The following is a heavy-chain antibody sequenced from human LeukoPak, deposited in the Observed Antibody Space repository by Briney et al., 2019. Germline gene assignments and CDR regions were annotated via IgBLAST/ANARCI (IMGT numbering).Heavy chain of an antibody. J-gene: IGHJ4*02. D-gene: IGHD1-26*01. CDR2: TSGSGSST. CDR3: AKYSGSYYYPPTWDY. V-gene: IGHV3-23*01. Sequence: PGGSLRLSCAASGFTFSSYAMSWVRQAPGKGLEWVSATSGSGSSTYYADSVKGRFTISRDNSKNTLYLQMNSLRAEDTAVYFCAKYSGSYYYPPTWDYWGQGTLVTVSS. CDR1: GFTFSSYA.